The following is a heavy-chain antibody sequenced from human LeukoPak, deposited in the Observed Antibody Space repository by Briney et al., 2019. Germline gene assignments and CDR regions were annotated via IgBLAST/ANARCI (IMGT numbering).Heavy chain of an antibody. CDR3: ARGVRKAVAHPHLDY. CDR2: INHSGST. V-gene: IGHV4-34*01. CDR1: GGSFSGYS. Sequence: SETLSLTCAVYGGSFSGYSWSWIRQPPGRGLEWIGEINHSGSTNYNPSLKSRVTISVDTSNKQFSLKLSSVTAADTAVYYCARGVRKAVAHPHLDYWGQGSLVTVSS. J-gene: IGHJ4*02. D-gene: IGHD6-19*01.